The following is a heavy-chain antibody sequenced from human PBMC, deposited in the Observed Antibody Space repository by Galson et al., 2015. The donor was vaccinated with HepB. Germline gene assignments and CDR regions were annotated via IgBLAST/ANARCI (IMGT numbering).Heavy chain of an antibody. CDR3: ARGAVVVAVGATENNWFDP. Sequence: SVKVSCKASGYTFSSYSITWVRQAPGQGLEWMGWISPYNRYTNYAQNFQGRVTMTTDTSTNTAYMELRSLRSDDTAIYYCARGAVVVAVGATENNWFDPWGRGTLVTVSS. CDR1: GYTFSSYS. V-gene: IGHV1-18*01. J-gene: IGHJ5*02. CDR2: ISPYNRYT. D-gene: IGHD2-15*01.